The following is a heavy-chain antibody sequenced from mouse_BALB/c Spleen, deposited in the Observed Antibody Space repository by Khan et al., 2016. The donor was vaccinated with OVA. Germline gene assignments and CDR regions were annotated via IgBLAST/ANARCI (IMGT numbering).Heavy chain of an antibody. D-gene: IGHD1-2*01. CDR1: GYSITSGYG. Sequence: EVKLLESGPGLVKPSQSLSLTCTVTGYSITSGYGWNWIRQFPGNKLEWMGYISYSGSTNYNPSLKSRISITRDTSMNQFFLQLNSVTTEDTATYFCARTARIKYWGQGTTLTVSS. J-gene: IGHJ2*01. CDR3: ARTARIKY. V-gene: IGHV3-2*02. CDR2: ISYSGST.